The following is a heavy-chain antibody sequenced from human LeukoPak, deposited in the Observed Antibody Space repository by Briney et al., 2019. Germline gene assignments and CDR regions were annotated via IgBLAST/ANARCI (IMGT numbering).Heavy chain of an antibody. D-gene: IGHD3-10*01. J-gene: IGHJ3*02. V-gene: IGHV5-51*01. CDR2: IYPGDSDT. CDR3: ARLPSLVRGVVAFDI. Sequence: GESLKISCKGSGYSFTNYWIGWVRQMPGKGLEWMGIIYPGDSDTRYSPSFQAHITISADKSISTAYLQWSSLKASDTAMYYCARLPSLVRGVVAFDIWGQGTMVTVSS. CDR1: GYSFTNYW.